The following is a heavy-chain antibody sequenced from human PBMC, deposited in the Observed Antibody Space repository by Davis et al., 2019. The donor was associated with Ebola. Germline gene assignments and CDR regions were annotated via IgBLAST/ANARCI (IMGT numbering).Heavy chain of an antibody. J-gene: IGHJ4*02. Sequence: GSLRLSCAVYGGSFSGYYWSWIRQPPGKGLEWIGEINHSGSTNYNPSLKSRVTISVDTSKNQFSLKLSSVTAADTAVYYCASSDFSGPFDYWGQGILVTVSS. CDR2: INHSGST. D-gene: IGHD2-21*01. V-gene: IGHV4-34*01. CDR1: GGSFSGYY. CDR3: ASSDFSGPFDY.